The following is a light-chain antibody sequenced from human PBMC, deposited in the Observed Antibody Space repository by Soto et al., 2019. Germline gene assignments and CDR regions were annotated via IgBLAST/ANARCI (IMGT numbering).Light chain of an antibody. Sequence: QSALTQPASVSGSPGQSITISCTGTSSDVGGSNYVSWYQLHPGKAPKLMIYDVSNRPSGVSNRFSGSKSGNTASLTISGLQAEDEADYYCSSYTSSSTRVFGTGTKLTVL. CDR1: SSDVGGSNY. CDR2: DVS. V-gene: IGLV2-14*01. J-gene: IGLJ1*01. CDR3: SSYTSSSTRV.